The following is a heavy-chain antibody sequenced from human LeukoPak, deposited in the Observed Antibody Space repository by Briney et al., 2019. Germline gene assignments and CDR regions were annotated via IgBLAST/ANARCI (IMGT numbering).Heavy chain of an antibody. D-gene: IGHD3-22*01. CDR2: ISGSGSGGST. CDR3: ARRETYYSDSGGYSFDAFDI. CDR1: GFTFSSSA. V-gene: IGHV3-23*01. Sequence: GGSLRLSCAASGFTFSSSAMSWVRQAPGKGLEWVSNISGSGSGGSTYYADSAKGRFTISRDNSKNSLYLQMNSLRAEDTAVYYCARRETYYSDSGGYSFDAFDIWGQGTMVTVSS. J-gene: IGHJ3*02.